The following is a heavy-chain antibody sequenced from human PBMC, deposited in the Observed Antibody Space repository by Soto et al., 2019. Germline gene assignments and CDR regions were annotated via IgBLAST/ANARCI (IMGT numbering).Heavy chain of an antibody. D-gene: IGHD6-13*01. CDR1: GYTLTELS. V-gene: IGHV1-24*01. CDR3: ATSPRSVGSSSIYDY. CDR2: FDPEDGET. Sequence: GASVKVSCKVSGYTLTELSMHWVRQAPGKGLEWMGGFDPEDGETIYAQKFQGRDTMTEDTSTDTAYMELSSLRSEVTAVYYCATSPRSVGSSSIYDYWGQGTLVTVSS. J-gene: IGHJ4*02.